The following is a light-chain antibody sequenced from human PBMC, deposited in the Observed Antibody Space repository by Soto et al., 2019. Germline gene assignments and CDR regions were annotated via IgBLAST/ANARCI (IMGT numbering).Light chain of an antibody. CDR2: WAS. V-gene: IGKV4-1*01. J-gene: IGKJ1*01. CDR1: QSVLYSSNNQNY. CDR3: QQYYSAPWM. Sequence: DIVMTQSPDSLAVSLGERATINCKSSQSVLYSSNNQNYLAWYQQKSGQPPNLLIYWASTRESGVPDRFSGSGSGTDFTLTISSLQAEDVAVYYCQQYYSAPWMFGQGTKVEIK.